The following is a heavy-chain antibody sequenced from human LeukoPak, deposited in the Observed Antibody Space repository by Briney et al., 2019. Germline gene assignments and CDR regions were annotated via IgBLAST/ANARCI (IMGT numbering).Heavy chain of an antibody. CDR3: ARDGGSGSYYWFDP. CDR2: IWYDGSDK. D-gene: IGHD3-10*01. V-gene: IGHV3-33*01. CDR1: GFTFSSYG. Sequence: GRSLRLSCAASGFTFSSYGMHWVRQALGKGLEWVAVIWYDGSDKYYADSVKGRFTISRDNSKNTLYLQMNSLRAEDTAVYYCARDGGSGSYYWFDPWGQGTLVTVSS. J-gene: IGHJ5*02.